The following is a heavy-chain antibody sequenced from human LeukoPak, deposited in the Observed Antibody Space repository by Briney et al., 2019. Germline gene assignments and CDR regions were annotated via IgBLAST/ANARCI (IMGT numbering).Heavy chain of an antibody. V-gene: IGHV1-18*01. D-gene: IGHD2-15*01. CDR1: GYTFTSYG. Sequence: ASVKVSCKASGYTFTSYGISWVRQAPGQGLEWMGWISAYNGNTNYAQKLQGRVTMTTDTSTSTAYMELRSLRSDDTAVYYCARDGVVVVAATGSDPWGQGTLVTVSS. CDR3: ARDGVVVVAATGSDP. J-gene: IGHJ5*02. CDR2: ISAYNGNT.